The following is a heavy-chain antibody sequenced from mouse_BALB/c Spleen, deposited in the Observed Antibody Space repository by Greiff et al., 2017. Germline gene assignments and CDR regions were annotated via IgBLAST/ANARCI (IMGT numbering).Heavy chain of an antibody. Sequence: VKLVESGPGLVAPSQSLSITCTVSGFSLTSYGVHWVRQPPGKGLEWLGVIWAGGSTNYNSALMSRLSISKYNSKSQVFLKMNSLQTDDTAMYYCARVYYYGYYAMDYWGQGTSVTVSA. V-gene: IGHV2-9*02. J-gene: IGHJ4*01. D-gene: IGHD1-1*01. CDR3: ARVYYYGYYAMDY. CDR2: IWAGGST. CDR1: GFSLTSYG.